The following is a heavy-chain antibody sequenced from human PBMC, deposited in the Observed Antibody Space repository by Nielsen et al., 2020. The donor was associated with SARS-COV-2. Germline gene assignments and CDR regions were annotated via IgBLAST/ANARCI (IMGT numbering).Heavy chain of an antibody. V-gene: IGHV3-7*03. CDR3: AKLKQLAY. CDR1: GFTFSNYW. CDR2: IKEDGSEK. D-gene: IGHD6-6*01. J-gene: IGHJ4*02. Sequence: GGSLRLSCAASGFTFSNYWMTWVRQAPGKGLEWVANIKEDGSEKNYVDSVKGRFTISRDNAKNSLYLQMNSLRAEDTALYYCAKLKQLAYWGQGTLVTVSS.